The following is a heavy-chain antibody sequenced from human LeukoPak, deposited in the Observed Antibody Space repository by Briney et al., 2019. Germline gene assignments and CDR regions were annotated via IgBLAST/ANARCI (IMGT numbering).Heavy chain of an antibody. D-gene: IGHD6-19*01. V-gene: IGHV5-51*01. CDR1: GYRFANYW. CDR2: IYPGDSDT. J-gene: IGHJ4*02. Sequence: GESLKISCKGSGYRFANYWIGWVRQMPGKGLEWMGIIYPGDSDTRCSPSFQGQVTISADKSISTAYLQWSSLKASDTAMYYCARPTAVAVDYWGQGTLVTVSS. CDR3: ARPTAVAVDY.